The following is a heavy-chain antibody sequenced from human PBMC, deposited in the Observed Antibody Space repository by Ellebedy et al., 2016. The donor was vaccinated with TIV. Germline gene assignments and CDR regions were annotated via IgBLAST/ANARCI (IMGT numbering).Heavy chain of an antibody. CDR3: ARDSAMQYYFDY. J-gene: IGHJ4*02. CDR2: INAGNSNT. V-gene: IGHV1-3*01. D-gene: IGHD3-10*01. Sequence: ASVKVSXKASGYTFTSYAMHWVRQAPGQRLEWMGWINAGNSNTKYSQKFQGRVTITRDTSASTAYMELSSLRSEDTAVYYCARDSAMQYYFDYWGQGTLVTVSS. CDR1: GYTFTSYA.